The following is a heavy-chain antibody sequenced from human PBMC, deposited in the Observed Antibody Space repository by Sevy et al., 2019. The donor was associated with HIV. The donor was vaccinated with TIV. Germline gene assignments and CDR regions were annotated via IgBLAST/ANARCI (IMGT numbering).Heavy chain of an antibody. CDR1: GFTFSSYW. D-gene: IGHD5-18*01. CDR2: MKEDGSEK. CDR3: VREGLGGFSYSLDC. Sequence: GWSLRLSCAASGFTFSSYWMSWVRQAPGKGLEWVATMKEDGSEKSYVDSVKGRFTISRDNAKNSPSLQMNSLRVDDTALYYCVREGLGGFSYSLDCWGQGTLVTVSS. J-gene: IGHJ4*02. V-gene: IGHV3-7*01.